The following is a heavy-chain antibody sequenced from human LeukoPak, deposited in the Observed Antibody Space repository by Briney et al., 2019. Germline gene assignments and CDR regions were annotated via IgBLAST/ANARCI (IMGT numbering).Heavy chain of an antibody. CDR1: GFIFDDYA. CDR3: TKNGGYSDAFDI. Sequence: GGSLRLSCAASGFIFDDYAMHWVRQAPRKVLEWVSLISGDGGRTYYTESVKGRFTISRDNSKHSLYLQMNSLRTEDTDLYYCTKNGGYSDAFDIWGQGTMVTVSS. J-gene: IGHJ3*02. CDR2: ISGDGGRT. V-gene: IGHV3-43*02. D-gene: IGHD3-10*01.